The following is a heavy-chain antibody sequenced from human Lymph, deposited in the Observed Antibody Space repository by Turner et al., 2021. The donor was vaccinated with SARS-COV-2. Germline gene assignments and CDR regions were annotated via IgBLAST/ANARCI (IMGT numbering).Heavy chain of an antibody. CDR3: AREYCSGGICYSYYFDY. CDR1: GFTFSDYY. V-gene: IGHV3-11*06. CDR2: ISSSSSYT. J-gene: IGHJ4*02. Sequence: QVHLVESGGGLVNPGGSLRLSCAAFGFTFSDYYMSWIRQAPGKGLEWVLYISSSSSYTKYADAVKGRFTIARDNAKNSLYLQMNSLRAEDTAVYYCAREYCSGGICYSYYFDYWGQGTLVTVSS. D-gene: IGHD2-15*01.